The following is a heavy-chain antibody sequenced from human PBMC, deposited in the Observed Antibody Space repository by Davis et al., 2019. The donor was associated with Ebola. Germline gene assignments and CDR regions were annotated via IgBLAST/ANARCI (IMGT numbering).Heavy chain of an antibody. J-gene: IGHJ6*02. CDR3: TRGWENWWEPPPYYYYGMDV. D-gene: IGHD1-26*01. Sequence: PGGSLRLSCTASGFTFGDYAMSWFRQAPGKGLEWVGFIRSKAYGGTTEYAASVKGRFTISRDDSKSIAYLQMNSLKTEDTAVYYCTRGWENWWEPPPYYYYGMDVWGQGTTVTVSS. CDR1: GFTFGDYA. V-gene: IGHV3-49*03. CDR2: IRSKAYGGTT.